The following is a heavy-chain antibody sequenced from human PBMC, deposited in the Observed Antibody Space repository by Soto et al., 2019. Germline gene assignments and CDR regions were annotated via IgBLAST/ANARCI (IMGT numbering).Heavy chain of an antibody. CDR3: ARVSNVLLFLEWLPYFDY. CDR2: TYHSGST. V-gene: IGHV4-30-2*01. CDR1: GGSISSGGYS. D-gene: IGHD3-3*01. J-gene: IGHJ4*02. Sequence: QLQLQESGSGLVKPSQTLSLTCAVSGGSISSGGYSWSWIRQPPGKGLEWIGYTYHSGSTYYNPSLKSRVTISVDRSKNQFSLKLSSVTAADTAVYYCARVSNVLLFLEWLPYFDYWGQGTLVTVSS.